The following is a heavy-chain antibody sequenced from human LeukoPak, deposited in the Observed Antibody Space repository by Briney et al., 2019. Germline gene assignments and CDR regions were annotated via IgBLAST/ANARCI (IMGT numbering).Heavy chain of an antibody. J-gene: IGHJ4*02. CDR2: FYPEDGET. CDR3: ATGSMYSSGWTGWYFDY. V-gene: IGHV1-24*01. Sequence: ASVKVSCKLSVYTLTELSMHCVRQTPGKGLERMGGFYPEDGETIYAQKFQGRVTMTEDTSTDTAYMELSSLRSEDTAVYYCATGSMYSSGWTGWYFDYWGQGTLVTVSS. CDR1: VYTLTELS. D-gene: IGHD6-19*01.